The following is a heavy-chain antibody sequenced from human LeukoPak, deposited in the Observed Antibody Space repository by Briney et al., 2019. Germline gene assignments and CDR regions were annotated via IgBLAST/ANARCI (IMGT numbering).Heavy chain of an antibody. J-gene: IGHJ4*02. V-gene: IGHV4-39*07. CDR3: ARAEGKWFPNMISY. Sequence: SETLSLTCTVSGGSISSSSYYWGWIRQPPGKGLEWIGSIYYSGSTYYNPSLKSRVTISVDTSKNQFSLKLSSVTAADTAVYYCARAEGKWFPNMISYWGQGTLVTVSS. CDR1: GGSISSSSYY. CDR2: IYYSGST. D-gene: IGHD3-22*01.